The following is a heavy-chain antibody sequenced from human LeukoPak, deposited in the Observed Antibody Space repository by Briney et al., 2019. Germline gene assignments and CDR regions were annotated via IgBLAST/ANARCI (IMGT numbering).Heavy chain of an antibody. J-gene: IGHJ4*02. CDR3: ASYDFWSGYLNFDY. CDR1: GGSISSSSYY. CDR2: IYYSGST. D-gene: IGHD3-3*01. V-gene: IGHV4-39*01. Sequence: SETLSLTCTVSGGSISSSSYYWGWIRQPPGTGLEWIGSIYYSGSTYYNPSLKSRVTISVDTSKNQFSLKLSSVTAADTAVYYCASYDFWSGYLNFDYWGQGTLVTVSS.